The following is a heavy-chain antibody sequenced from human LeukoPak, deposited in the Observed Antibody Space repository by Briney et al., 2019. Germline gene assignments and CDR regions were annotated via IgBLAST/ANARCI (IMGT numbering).Heavy chain of an antibody. CDR1: GFTFSNYW. CDR2: IEQDGSEK. D-gene: IGHD6-13*01. Sequence: SGGSLRLSCAASGFTFSNYWMSWVRQAPGKGLEWVANIEQDGSEKYFLDSVKGRFTTSRDNAKNSLHLQMNSLRAEDTAVYYCARWGTYSSSWLGAFDIWGQGTMVTVSS. CDR3: ARWGTYSSSWLGAFDI. V-gene: IGHV3-7*05. J-gene: IGHJ3*02.